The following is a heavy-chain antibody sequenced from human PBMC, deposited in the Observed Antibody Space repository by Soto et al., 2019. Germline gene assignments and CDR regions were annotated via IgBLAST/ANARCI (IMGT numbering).Heavy chain of an antibody. V-gene: IGHV3-23*01. CDR2: ISGSGGST. Sequence: EVQLLESGGGLVQPGGSLRLSCAASGFTFSSYAMSWVRQAPGKGLEWVSAISGSGGSTYYADSVKGRFTISRDNSKKTLYLEMNSLGAEDTGVYYCAKNPVVVVAAGGGADYWGQGTLVTVSS. J-gene: IGHJ4*02. CDR1: GFTFSSYA. CDR3: AKNPVVVVAAGGGADY. D-gene: IGHD2-15*01.